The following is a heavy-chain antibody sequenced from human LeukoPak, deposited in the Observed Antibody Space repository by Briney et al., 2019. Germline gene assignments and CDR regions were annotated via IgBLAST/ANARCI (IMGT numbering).Heavy chain of an antibody. D-gene: IGHD4-17*01. CDR2: MNPNSGNT. CDR1: GYTFTSYD. CDR3: AKPARGDYVGRRAFDI. V-gene: IGHV1-8*01. J-gene: IGHJ3*02. Sequence: ASVKVSCKASGYTFTSYDINWVRQATGQGLEWMGWMNPNSGNTGYAQKFQGRVTMTRNTSTSTAYMELSSLRSEDTAVYYCAKPARGDYVGRRAFDIWGQGTMVTVSS.